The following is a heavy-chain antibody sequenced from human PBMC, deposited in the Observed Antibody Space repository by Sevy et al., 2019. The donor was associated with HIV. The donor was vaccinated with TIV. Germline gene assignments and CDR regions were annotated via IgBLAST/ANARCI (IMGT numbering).Heavy chain of an antibody. CDR3: AKGPHPAVTTSYGMDV. D-gene: IGHD4-17*01. CDR2: VRNDGSTK. J-gene: IGHJ6*02. V-gene: IGHV3-30*02. CDR1: GFIFSSYG. Sequence: GGSLRLSCAASGFIFSSYGMHWVRPAPGKGLEWVTFVRNDGSTKHYADSVRGRFTISRDNSKRTVYLQMSRLRPEDTAVYYCAKGPHPAVTTSYGMDVWGQGTTVTVSS.